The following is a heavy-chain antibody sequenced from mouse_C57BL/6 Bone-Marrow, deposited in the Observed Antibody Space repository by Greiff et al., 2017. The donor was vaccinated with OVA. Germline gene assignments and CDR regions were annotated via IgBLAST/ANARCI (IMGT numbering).Heavy chain of an antibody. Sequence: EVQLQQSGPELVKPGASVKMSCKASGYTFTDYNMHWVKQSHGKSLEWIGYINPNNGGTSYNQKFKGKATLTVNKSSSTAYMELRSLTSEDSAVYYCARSTYYYGSSYVEGFAYWGQGTLVTVSA. CDR3: ARSTYYYGSSYVEGFAY. V-gene: IGHV1-22*01. D-gene: IGHD1-1*01. CDR1: GYTFTDYN. CDR2: INPNNGGT. J-gene: IGHJ3*01.